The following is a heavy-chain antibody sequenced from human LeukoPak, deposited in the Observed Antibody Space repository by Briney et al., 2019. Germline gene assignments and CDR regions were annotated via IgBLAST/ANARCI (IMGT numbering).Heavy chain of an antibody. CDR1: GYTFVDYV. CDR2: VSGYNDNI. J-gene: IGHJ4*02. Sequence: ASVKVSCKASGYTFVDYVVTWVRQAPGQGLEWMGWVSGYNDNINYAQKFRGRVIMTTDTATTTSYMELSNLNSDDTAVYYCAREKCTADGCYSDYWGQGTLVTVSS. D-gene: IGHD2-8*02. V-gene: IGHV1-18*01. CDR3: AREKCTADGCYSDY.